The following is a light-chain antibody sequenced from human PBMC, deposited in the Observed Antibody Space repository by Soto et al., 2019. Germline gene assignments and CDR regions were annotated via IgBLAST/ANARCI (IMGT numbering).Light chain of an antibody. J-gene: IGKJ1*01. V-gene: IGKV3-20*01. CDR2: GAS. CDR1: QSISSSY. CDR3: QHYNSYSEA. Sequence: IVLTQSPGTLSLSPGESATLSCRASQSISSSYLAWYQQKPGQAPRLLIYGASNRATAIPDRFSGSGSGTDFTLTISSLQPDDFATYYCQHYNSYSEAFGQGTKVDIK.